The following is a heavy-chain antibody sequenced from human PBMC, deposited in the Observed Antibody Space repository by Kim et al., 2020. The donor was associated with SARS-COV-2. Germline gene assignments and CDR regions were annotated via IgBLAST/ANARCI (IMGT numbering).Heavy chain of an antibody. Sequence: SETLSLTCSVSGDSINNYYWSWIRLPPGKGLEWIGHIYFSGSTKYHPSLRSRVNISLDTSKNQFALNLNSATAADTAVYYCARDRGGRYGMDVWGQGTTVTVSS. CDR2: IYFSGST. CDR3: ARDRGGRYGMDV. J-gene: IGHJ6*02. CDR1: GDSINNYY. V-gene: IGHV4-59*13. D-gene: IGHD3-16*01.